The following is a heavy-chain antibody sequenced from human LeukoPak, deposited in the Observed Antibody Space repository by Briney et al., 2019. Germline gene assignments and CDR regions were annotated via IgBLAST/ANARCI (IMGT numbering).Heavy chain of an antibody. Sequence: PGGSLRLSCAASGFTFSSYGMHWVRQAPGKGLEWVAVISYDGSNKYYADSVKGRFTISRDNSKNTLYLQMNSLRAEDTAVYYCAKVLSSNWCQYYYYGMDVWGQGTTVTVSS. V-gene: IGHV3-30*18. D-gene: IGHD6-13*01. CDR2: ISYDGSNK. J-gene: IGHJ6*02. CDR3: AKVLSSNWCQYYYYGMDV. CDR1: GFTFSSYG.